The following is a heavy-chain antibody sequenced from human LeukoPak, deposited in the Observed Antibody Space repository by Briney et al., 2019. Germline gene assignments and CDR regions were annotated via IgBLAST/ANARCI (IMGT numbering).Heavy chain of an antibody. V-gene: IGHV3-23*01. J-gene: IGHJ4*02. CDR3: AKDAVTYYN. CDR1: GFTFSSYG. D-gene: IGHD4-17*01. CDR2: ISGGGGTT. Sequence: PGGSLRLSCAASGFTFSSYGMSWVRQAPGKGLEWVSGISGGGGTTFYADSVKGRFTISRDNSKNTLYLQMNSLRAEDTAVYYCAKDAVTYYNWGQGTLVTVSS.